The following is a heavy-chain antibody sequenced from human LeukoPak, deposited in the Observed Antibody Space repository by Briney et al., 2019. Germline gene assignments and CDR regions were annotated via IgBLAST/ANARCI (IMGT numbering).Heavy chain of an antibody. Sequence: GGSLRLSCVASGFTFSTFAMNWVRQAPGKGLEWVSTISETGRSTYYADSVKGQFTISRDNSKNTLYLQMNSLRAEDTAVYYCAKVGVGATYYYYYYMDVWGKGTTVTVSS. J-gene: IGHJ6*03. CDR3: AKVGVGATYYYYYYMDV. D-gene: IGHD1-26*01. CDR2: ISETGRST. V-gene: IGHV3-23*01. CDR1: GFTFSTFA.